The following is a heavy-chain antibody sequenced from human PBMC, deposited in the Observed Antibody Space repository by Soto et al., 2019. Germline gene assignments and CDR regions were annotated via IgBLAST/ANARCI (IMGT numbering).Heavy chain of an antibody. Sequence: SVKVSCKASGGTFSSYAISWVRQAPGQGLEWMGGIIPIFGTANYAQKFQGRVTITADESTSTAYMELSSLRSEDTAVYYCARERGSPSSSWFYNWFDPWGQGTLVTVSS. J-gene: IGHJ5*02. CDR3: ARERGSPSSSWFYNWFDP. CDR2: IIPIFGTA. D-gene: IGHD6-13*01. V-gene: IGHV1-69*13. CDR1: GGTFSSYA.